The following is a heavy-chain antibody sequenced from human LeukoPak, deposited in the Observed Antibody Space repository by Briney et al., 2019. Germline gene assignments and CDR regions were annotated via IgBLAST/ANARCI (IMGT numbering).Heavy chain of an antibody. CDR1: GFTFSSYG. CDR2: ISYDGSNK. J-gene: IGHJ4*02. Sequence: GGSLRLSCAASGFTFSSYGMHWVRQAPGKGLEWVAVISYDGSNKYYADSVKGRFTISRDNSKNMLYLQMNSLRVEDTAMYFCGKKFPGGVEATVDYWGQGTLVLVSS. V-gene: IGHV3-30*18. CDR3: GKKFPGGVEATVDY. D-gene: IGHD1-26*01.